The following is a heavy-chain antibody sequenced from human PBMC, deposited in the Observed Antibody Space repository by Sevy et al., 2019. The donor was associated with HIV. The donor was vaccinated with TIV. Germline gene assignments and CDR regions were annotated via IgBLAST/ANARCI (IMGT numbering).Heavy chain of an antibody. J-gene: IGHJ4*02. CDR3: ARDPGYCSSTSCAYFDY. D-gene: IGHD2-2*01. V-gene: IGHV3-48*03. CDR2: ISNSGTTI. Sequence: GGSLRLSCAASGFTFSSYEMSWVRQAPGKGLEWVSYISNSGTTIYYSDSVKGRFTISRDNARNSLYLQMNSLRAEDTAIYYCARDPGYCSSTSCAYFDYWGQGTLVTVSS. CDR1: GFTFSSYE.